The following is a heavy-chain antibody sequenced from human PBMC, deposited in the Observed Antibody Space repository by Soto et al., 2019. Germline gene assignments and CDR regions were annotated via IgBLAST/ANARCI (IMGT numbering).Heavy chain of an antibody. J-gene: IGHJ5*02. CDR2: IYNGGST. Sequence: QVQLQESGPGLVKPSETLSLTCTVSGASMNIYYWSWIRQAPGKGLEWIGYIYNGGSTNYHPSLKSRVTITLDTSKHQFSLKLNSVTAADTAVYYCARDRYTRGWYYFDPWGRGTLVTVSS. D-gene: IGHD6-19*01. CDR1: GASMNIYY. V-gene: IGHV4-59*01. CDR3: ARDRYTRGWYYFDP.